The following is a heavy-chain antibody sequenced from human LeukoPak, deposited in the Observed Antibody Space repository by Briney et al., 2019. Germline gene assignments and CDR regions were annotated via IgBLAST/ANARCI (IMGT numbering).Heavy chain of an antibody. CDR1: GFTFSSYG. CDR2: IWYDGSNK. J-gene: IGHJ4*02. V-gene: IGHV3-33*01. CDR3: ARDVASDY. Sequence: LPGGSLILSCAASGFTFSSYGMHWVRQAPGKGLEWVEAIWYDGSNKYYADSVRRRFTISSDNSNKTLYLQTNTLRAEHAAVYYCARDVASDYWGEGTLVTVSS.